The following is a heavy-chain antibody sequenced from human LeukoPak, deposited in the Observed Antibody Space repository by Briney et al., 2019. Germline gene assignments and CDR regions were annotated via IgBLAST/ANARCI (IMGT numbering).Heavy chain of an antibody. J-gene: IGHJ4*02. CDR1: GYTFTGYY. V-gene: IGHV1-2*02. CDR2: INPNSGGT. D-gene: IGHD2-15*01. CDR3: AREGGLSLNDFDY. Sequence: ASAKVSCKASGYTFTGYYMHWVRQAPGQGLEWMGWINPNSGGTNYAQKFQGRVTMTRDTSISTAYMELSRLRSDDTAVYYCAREGGLSLNDFDYWGQGTLVTVSS.